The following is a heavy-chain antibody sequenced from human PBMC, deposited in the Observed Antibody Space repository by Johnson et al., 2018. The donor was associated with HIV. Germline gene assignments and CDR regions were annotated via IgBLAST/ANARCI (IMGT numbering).Heavy chain of an antibody. CDR2: ISWSSGMI. CDR3: AKEPYCTNGVWCPFDI. J-gene: IGHJ3*02. CDR1: GFTFSSYD. Sequence: QLVESGGDLVQPGKSLRLSCAASGFTFSSYDMHWVRQAPGKGLEWVSGISWSSGMIGYADSVKGRFTISRDNAKNSLYLQMNSLRAEDTALYFCAKEPYCTNGVWCPFDIWGQGTMVTVSS. V-gene: IGHV3-9*01. D-gene: IGHD2-8*01.